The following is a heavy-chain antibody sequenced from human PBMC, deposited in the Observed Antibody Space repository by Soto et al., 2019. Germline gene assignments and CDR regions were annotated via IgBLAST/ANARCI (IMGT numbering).Heavy chain of an antibody. CDR1: SGSIKAYY. Sequence: QLQLQESGPGLVKPSETLSLTCTVSSGSIKAYYWNWIRQPPGKGLEWIGFVSSIGSANYNPSLTSRVSISVDTSRNQFSLNLNSVTAADTAVYYCARGKNWGDWYFDLWGRGTLVTVSP. D-gene: IGHD3-16*01. V-gene: IGHV4-59*01. CDR3: ARGKNWGDWYFDL. CDR2: VSSIGSA. J-gene: IGHJ2*01.